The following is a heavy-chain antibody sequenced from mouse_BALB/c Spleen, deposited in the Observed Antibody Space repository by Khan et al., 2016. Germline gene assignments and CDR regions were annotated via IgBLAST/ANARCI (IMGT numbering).Heavy chain of an antibody. D-gene: IGHD1-1*01. CDR3: ARDYYGSSYFDY. V-gene: IGHV3-2*02. CDR1: GSSITSDYA. CDR2: INYSGST. J-gene: IGHJ2*01. Sequence: VQLQQSGPGLVKPSQSLSLTCTVTGSSITSDYAWNWIRQFPGNKLEWMGYINYSGSTSYNPSLKSRISITRDTSKNQFFLQLNSVTTEDTATYYCARDYYGSSYFDYWGQGTTITVSS.